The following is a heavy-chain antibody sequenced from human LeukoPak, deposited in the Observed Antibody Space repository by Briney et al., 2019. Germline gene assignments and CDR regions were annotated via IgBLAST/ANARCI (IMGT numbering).Heavy chain of an antibody. CDR2: INHSGST. D-gene: IGHD6-19*01. Sequence: PSETLSLTCAVYGGSFSGYYWSWIRQPPGKGLEWIGEINHSGSTNYNPSLKSRVTISVDTSKNQFSLKLSSVTAADTAVYYCARGTQWLVYNWFDPWGQGTLVTVSS. V-gene: IGHV4-34*01. J-gene: IGHJ5*02. CDR3: ARGTQWLVYNWFDP. CDR1: GGSFSGYY.